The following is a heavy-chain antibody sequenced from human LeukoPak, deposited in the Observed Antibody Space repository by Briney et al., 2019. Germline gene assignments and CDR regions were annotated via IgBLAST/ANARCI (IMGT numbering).Heavy chain of an antibody. D-gene: IGHD3-22*01. Sequence: SETLSLTCTVSGGSISSGDYYWSWIRQPPGKGLEWIGYIYNSGSTYYNPSLKSRVTISVDTSKNQFSLKLSSVTAADTAVYYCARVGSPTNYYDSSGYYQYFDYWGQGTLVTVSS. J-gene: IGHJ4*02. V-gene: IGHV4-30-4*08. CDR2: IYNSGST. CDR1: GGSISSGDYY. CDR3: ARVGSPTNYYDSSGYYQYFDY.